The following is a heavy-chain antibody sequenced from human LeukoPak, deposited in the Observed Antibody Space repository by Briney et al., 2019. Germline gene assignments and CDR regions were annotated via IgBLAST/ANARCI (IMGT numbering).Heavy chain of an antibody. J-gene: IGHJ3*02. CDR1: GGSISSSSYY. CDR2: IYYSGST. V-gene: IGHV4-61*01. D-gene: IGHD6-19*01. CDR3: ASYSSGWLDAFDI. Sequence: SGTLSLTCTDSGGSISSSSYYWSWIRQPPGKGLEWIGYIYYSGSTNYNPSLKSRVTISVDTSKNQFSLKLSSVTAADTAVYYCASYSSGWLDAFDIWGQGTMVTVSS.